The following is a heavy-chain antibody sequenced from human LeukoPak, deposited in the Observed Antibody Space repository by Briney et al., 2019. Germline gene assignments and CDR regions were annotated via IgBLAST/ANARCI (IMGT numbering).Heavy chain of an antibody. D-gene: IGHD6-19*01. CDR3: AKGGIKGSGWYVGY. V-gene: IGHV3-23*01. J-gene: IGHJ4*02. CDR2: ISGSGGST. Sequence: GGSLRLSCAASGFTFSSYAMSWVRQAPGKGLEWVSAISGSGGSTYYADSGKGRFTISRDNSKNTLYLQMNSLRDEDTAVYYCAKGGIKGSGWYVGYWGQGTLVTVSS. CDR1: GFTFSSYA.